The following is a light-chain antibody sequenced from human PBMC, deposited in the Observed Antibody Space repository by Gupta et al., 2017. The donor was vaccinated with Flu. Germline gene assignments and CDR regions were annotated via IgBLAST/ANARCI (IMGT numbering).Light chain of an antibody. CDR1: SLPRHY. J-gene: IGLJ2*01. V-gene: IGLV3-25*01. Sequence: TLSITCSGGSLPRHYTYWYRHKPFQAPRLIIYKEFARHSGFPGRVSASSSGTTVTLTISGVQAEAEDDYYCESTDNRGEHVIVFGGGTRLTVL. CDR2: KEF. CDR3: ESTDNRGEHVIV.